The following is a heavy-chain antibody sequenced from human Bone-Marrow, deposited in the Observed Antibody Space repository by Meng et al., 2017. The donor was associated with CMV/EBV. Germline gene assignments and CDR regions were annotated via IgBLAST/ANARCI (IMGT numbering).Heavy chain of an antibody. CDR2: IYPGASDP. J-gene: IGHJ4*02. V-gene: IGHV5-51*01. D-gene: IGHD6-19*01. CDR3: ARYQGVTVSGTLDY. Sequence: SAYIFTNSWLGSVRQMPANGLEWLVIIYPGASDPRYSPSFQGQVTISADKSITTAFLQWSSLEASDTAIYYCARYQGVTVSGTLDYWGQGSLVTVSS. CDR1: AYIFTNSW.